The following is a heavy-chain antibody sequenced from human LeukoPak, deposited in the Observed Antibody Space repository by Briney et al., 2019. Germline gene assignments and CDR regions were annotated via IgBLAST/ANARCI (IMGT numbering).Heavy chain of an antibody. D-gene: IGHD2-15*01. CDR3: VRPDYCSGGSCFAFDI. J-gene: IGHJ3*02. CDR2: INHSGST. Sequence: SETLSLTCAVYGGSFSGYYWSWIRQPPGKGLEWIGEINHSGSTNYNPSLKSRVTISVDTSKNQFSLKLSSVTAADTAVYYCVRPDYCSGGSCFAFDIWGQGTMVTVSS. CDR1: GGSFSGYY. V-gene: IGHV4-34*01.